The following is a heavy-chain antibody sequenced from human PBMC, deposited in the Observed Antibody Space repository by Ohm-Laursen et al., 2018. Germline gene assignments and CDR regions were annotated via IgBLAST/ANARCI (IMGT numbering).Heavy chain of an antibody. CDR1: GGSFSGYY. J-gene: IGHJ4*02. D-gene: IGHD5-24*01. CDR2: INHSGST. Sequence: TLSLTCAVYGGSFSGYYWSWIRQPPGKGLEWIGEINHSGSTNYNPSLKSRVTISVDTSKNQFSLKLSSVTAADTAVYYCASTDKQEMATNRGDYWGQGTLVTVSS. V-gene: IGHV4-34*01. CDR3: ASTDKQEMATNRGDY.